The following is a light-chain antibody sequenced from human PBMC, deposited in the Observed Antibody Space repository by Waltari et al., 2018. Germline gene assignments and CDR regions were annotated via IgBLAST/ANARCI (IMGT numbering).Light chain of an antibody. CDR2: AAS. Sequence: DIQMTQSPSSLSASVVDRVTITCRASQGISSSLAWYQQKPGKAPKLLLYAASRLESGVPSRFSGSGSGTDYTLTISSLQPEDFATYYCQQYYSTPRLTFGGGTKVQIK. J-gene: IGKJ4*01. V-gene: IGKV1-NL1*01. CDR1: QGISSS. CDR3: QQYYSTPRLT.